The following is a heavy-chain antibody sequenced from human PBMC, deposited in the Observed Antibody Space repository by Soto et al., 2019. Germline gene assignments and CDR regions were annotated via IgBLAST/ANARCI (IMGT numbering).Heavy chain of an antibody. CDR1: GGTFSSYA. CDR3: ARDRLYDAFDI. J-gene: IGHJ3*02. V-gene: IGHV1-18*01. CDR2: ISAYNGNT. D-gene: IGHD2-2*02. Sequence: GASVKVSCQASGGTFSSYAISWVRQAPGQGLEWMGWISAYNGNTNYAQKLQGRVTITTDTSTSTAYMELRSLRSDDTAVYYCARDRLYDAFDIWGQGTMVTVSS.